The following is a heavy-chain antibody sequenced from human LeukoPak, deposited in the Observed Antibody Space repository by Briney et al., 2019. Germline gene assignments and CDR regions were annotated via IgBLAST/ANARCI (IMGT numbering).Heavy chain of an antibody. CDR1: GFTFSSYG. V-gene: IGHV3-30*03. CDR3: ARVGMATSLLGYYYYYYMDV. CDR2: ISYDGSNK. D-gene: IGHD5-24*01. J-gene: IGHJ6*03. Sequence: PGRSLRLSCAASGFTFSSYGMHWVRQAPGKGLEWVAVISYDGSNKYYADSVKGRFTISRDNSKNTLYLQMNSLRAEDTAVYYCARVGMATSLLGYYYYYYMDVWGKGTTVTVSS.